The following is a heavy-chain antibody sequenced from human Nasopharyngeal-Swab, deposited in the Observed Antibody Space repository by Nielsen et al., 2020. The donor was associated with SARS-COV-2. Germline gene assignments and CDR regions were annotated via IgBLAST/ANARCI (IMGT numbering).Heavy chain of an antibody. CDR3: ARDTSRWNFDSSGYTDY. Sequence: GESLKISCAASGFTFSRYWMSWVRQAPGKGLEWVANIKQDGSEKYYVDSVKGRFTISRDNAKNSLYLQMNSLRVEDTAVYYCARDTSRWNFDSSGYTDYWGQGTLVTVSS. J-gene: IGHJ4*02. V-gene: IGHV3-7*01. D-gene: IGHD3-22*01. CDR2: IKQDGSEK. CDR1: GFTFSRYW.